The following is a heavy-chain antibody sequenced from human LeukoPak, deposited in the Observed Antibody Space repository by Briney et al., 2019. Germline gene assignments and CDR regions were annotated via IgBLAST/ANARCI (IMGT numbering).Heavy chain of an antibody. J-gene: IGHJ3*02. CDR1: GGTFSSYA. Sequence: ASVKVSCKASGGTFSSYAISWVRQAPGQGLEWMGWINPNSGGTNYAQKFQGRVTMTRDTSISTAYMELSRLRSDDTAVYYCAEYSSSSGAFDIWGQGTMVTVSS. CDR3: AEYSSSSGAFDI. V-gene: IGHV1-2*02. D-gene: IGHD6-6*01. CDR2: INPNSGGT.